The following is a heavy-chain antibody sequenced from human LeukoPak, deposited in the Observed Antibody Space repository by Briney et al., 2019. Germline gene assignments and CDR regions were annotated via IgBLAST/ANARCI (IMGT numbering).Heavy chain of an antibody. J-gene: IGHJ4*02. CDR2: INPNSGGT. D-gene: IGHD6-19*01. CDR3: ARVSSGWYPIDY. V-gene: IGHV1-2*02. CDR1: GYTFTGYY. Sequence: AASVKVSCKASGYTFTGYYMHWVRQAPGQGLEWMGWINPNSGGTNYAQRFQGRVTMTRDTSISTAYMELSRLRSDDTAVYYCARVSSGWYPIDYWGQGTLVTVSS.